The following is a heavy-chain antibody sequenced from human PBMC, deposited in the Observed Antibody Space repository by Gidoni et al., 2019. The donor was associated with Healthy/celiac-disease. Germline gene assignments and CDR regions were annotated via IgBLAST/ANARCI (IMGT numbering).Heavy chain of an antibody. D-gene: IGHD5-12*01. J-gene: IGHJ5*02. CDR2: INPNSGGT. CDR3: ARGLVDIVATGWFDP. CDR1: GYTFNGYY. Sequence: QVQLLQSGAAVKKPGASVKVSCTASGYTFNGYYIHWVRQAPGQGLQWMGWINPNSGGTNYAQKFQGRVTMTRDTSISTAYMELSRLRSDETAVYYCARGLVDIVATGWFDPWGQGTLVTVSS. V-gene: IGHV1-2*02.